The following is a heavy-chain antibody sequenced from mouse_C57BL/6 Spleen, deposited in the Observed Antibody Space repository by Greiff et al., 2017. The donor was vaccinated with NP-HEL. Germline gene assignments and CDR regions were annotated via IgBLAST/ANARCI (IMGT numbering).Heavy chain of an antibody. V-gene: IGHV1-26*01. CDR3: ARASTVVDYYAMDY. CDR1: GYTFTDYY. J-gene: IGHJ4*01. CDR2: INPNNGGT. Sequence: VQLQQPGAELVKPGASVKISCKASGYTFTDYYMNWVKQSHGKSLEWIGDINPNNGGTSYNQKFKGKATLTVDKSSSTAYMELRSLTSEDSAVYYCARASTVVDYYAMDYWGQGTSVTVSS. D-gene: IGHD1-1*01.